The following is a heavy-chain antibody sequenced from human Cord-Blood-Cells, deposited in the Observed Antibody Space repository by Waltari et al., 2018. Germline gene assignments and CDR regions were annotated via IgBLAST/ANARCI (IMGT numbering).Heavy chain of an antibody. D-gene: IGHD4-4*01. CDR3: ARGDYSNYYYGMDV. V-gene: IGHV1-69*01. CDR1: GGTFTSYA. Sequence: QVQLVQSGAEVKKPGSSVKVSCKASGGTFTSYAISWVRQAPGQGLEWVGGIIPIFGTANYAQKFQGRVTITADESTSTAYMELSSLRSEDTAVYYCARGDYSNYYYGMDVWGQGTTVTVSS. J-gene: IGHJ6*02. CDR2: IIPIFGTA.